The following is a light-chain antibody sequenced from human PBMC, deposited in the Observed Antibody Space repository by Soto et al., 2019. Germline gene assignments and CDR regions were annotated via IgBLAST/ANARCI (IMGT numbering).Light chain of an antibody. CDR3: KQYDTYPTT. Sequence: DIQMTQSPATLSASVGDRVAITCRASQNMTSWLAWYQHRPGEAPKLLIYDASSLESAVPSRFRGRGSGTEFTLTITNLQPADFATYYCKQYDTYPTTFGQGTKLEIK. J-gene: IGKJ2*01. V-gene: IGKV1-5*01. CDR2: DAS. CDR1: QNMTSW.